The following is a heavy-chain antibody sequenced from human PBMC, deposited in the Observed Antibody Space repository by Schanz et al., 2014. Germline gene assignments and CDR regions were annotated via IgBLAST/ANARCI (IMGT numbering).Heavy chain of an antibody. V-gene: IGHV1-69*02. CDR1: GGTFSRLT. Sequence: QVQLVQSGAEVKKPGSPVKVSCKSSGGTFSRLTFSWVRQAPGQGLEWMGRVIPIHGIVNYAQRFQDRVRITADKSTSTAYMELSSLRSDDTAVYYCARGGGPEDVFDIWGQGTILTVSS. J-gene: IGHJ3*02. CDR2: VIPIHGIV. D-gene: IGHD2-15*01. CDR3: ARGGGPEDVFDI.